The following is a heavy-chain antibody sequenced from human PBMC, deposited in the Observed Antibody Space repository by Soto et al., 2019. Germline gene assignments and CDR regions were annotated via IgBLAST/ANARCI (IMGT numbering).Heavy chain of an antibody. CDR1: GAALSSGGYF. CDR2: IYYSGGT. D-gene: IGHD6-19*01. CDR3: TREQSDDNYFDP. J-gene: IGHJ5*02. V-gene: IGHV4-61*08. Sequence: SETLSLTCTVSGAALSSGGYFYTWVRQPPGKGLEWLGYIYYSGGTNYNPSLKRRVTISLDKSKSQFSLRLISVTAADTAVDYCTREQSDDNYFDPWGQGTLVTVSS.